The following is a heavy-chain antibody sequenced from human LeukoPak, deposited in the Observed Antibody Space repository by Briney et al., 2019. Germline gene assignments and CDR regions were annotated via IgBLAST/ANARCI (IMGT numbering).Heavy chain of an antibody. CDR1: GFTVSSNY. CDR3: ARDLAGHYYGSGSSFDY. J-gene: IGHJ4*02. Sequence: PGGSLRLSCAASGFTVSSNYMSWVRQAPGKGLECVSVIYSGGSTSYADSVKGRFTISRDNSKNTLYLQMDSLRAEDTAAYYCARDLAGHYYGSGSSFDYWGQGTLVTVS. V-gene: IGHV3-66*01. D-gene: IGHD3-10*01. CDR2: IYSGGST.